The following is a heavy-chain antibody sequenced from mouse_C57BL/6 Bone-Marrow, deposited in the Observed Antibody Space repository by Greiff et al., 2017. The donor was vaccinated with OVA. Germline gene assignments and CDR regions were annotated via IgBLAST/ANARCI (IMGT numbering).Heavy chain of an antibody. D-gene: IGHD1-1*01. CDR1: GYTFTSYG. CDR3: AREGYYGSSYEYFDV. CDR2: IYPRSGNT. Sequence: QVHVKQSGAELARPGASVKLSCKASGYTFTSYGISWVKQRTGQGLEWIGEIYPRSGNTYYNEKFKGKATLTADKSSSTAYMELHSLTSEDSAVYFCAREGYYGSSYEYFDVWGTGTTVTVSS. J-gene: IGHJ1*03. V-gene: IGHV1-81*01.